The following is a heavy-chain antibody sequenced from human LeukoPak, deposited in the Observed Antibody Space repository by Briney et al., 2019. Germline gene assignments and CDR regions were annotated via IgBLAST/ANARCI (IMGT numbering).Heavy chain of an antibody. CDR3: ARFTSTEGYFDY. V-gene: IGHV1-18*01. D-gene: IGHD5-24*01. CDR1: GYTFTSYG. Sequence: ASVTVSCKASGYTFTSYGISWVRQAPGQGLEWMGWISAYNGNTNYSQKLQGRVTMTTDTSTSTAYMELGSLRSDDTAVYYCARFTSTEGYFDYWGQGTLVTVSS. CDR2: ISAYNGNT. J-gene: IGHJ4*02.